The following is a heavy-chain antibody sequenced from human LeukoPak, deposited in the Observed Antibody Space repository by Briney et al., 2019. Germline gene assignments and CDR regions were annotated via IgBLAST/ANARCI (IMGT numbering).Heavy chain of an antibody. Sequence: PGGSQRLSCAASGFTFSSYGMHWVRQAPGKGLEWVAFIRYDGSNKYYADSVKGRFTISRDNSKNTLYLQMNSLRAEDTAVYYCAKDRLFGIVVVPAAFDYWGQGTLVTVSS. V-gene: IGHV3-30*02. D-gene: IGHD2-2*01. CDR3: AKDRLFGIVVVPAAFDY. CDR1: GFTFSSYG. J-gene: IGHJ4*02. CDR2: IRYDGSNK.